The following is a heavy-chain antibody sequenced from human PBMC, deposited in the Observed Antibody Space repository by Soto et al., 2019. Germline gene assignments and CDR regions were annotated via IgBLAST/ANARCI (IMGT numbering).Heavy chain of an antibody. CDR1: GFMFSDYA. CDR3: ARETRSSHHNFGY. D-gene: IGHD6-6*01. J-gene: IGHJ4*02. V-gene: IGHV3-48*03. Sequence: WGSLRLSCAASGFMFSDYAMDWVRQAPGKGLEWVSYFSRTDNTVQYADSVKGRFIISRDNVANCLYLQMHSLTAEDTAIYYCARETRSSHHNFGYWGTGTLVTVAS. CDR2: FSRTDNTV.